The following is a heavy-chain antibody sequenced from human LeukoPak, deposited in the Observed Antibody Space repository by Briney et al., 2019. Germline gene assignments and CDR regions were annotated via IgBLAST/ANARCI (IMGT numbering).Heavy chain of an antibody. CDR2: INPSGGST. J-gene: IGHJ5*02. Sequence: ASVKVSCKASGYTFTSYYMHWVRQAPGQGLEWMGIINPSGGSTNYAQKLQGRVTMTTDTSTSTAYMELRSLRSDDTAVYYCARNLYSSSSTDWFDPWGQGTLVTVSS. CDR3: ARNLYSSSSTDWFDP. V-gene: IGHV1-46*01. CDR1: GYTFTSYY. D-gene: IGHD6-6*01.